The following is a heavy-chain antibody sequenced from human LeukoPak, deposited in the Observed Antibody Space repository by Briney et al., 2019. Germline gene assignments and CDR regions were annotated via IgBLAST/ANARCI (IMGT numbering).Heavy chain of an antibody. CDR3: AKELLVAAAFDY. J-gene: IGHJ4*02. V-gene: IGHV3-30*02. CDR2: IRYDGSNK. D-gene: IGHD6-13*01. Sequence: PGGSLRLSCAASGFTFSSYGMHWVRQAPGKGLEWVAFIRYDGSNKYYADSVKGRFTISRDNSKNTLYLQMNSLRAEDTAVYYCAKELLVAAAFDYWGQGTLVTVSS. CDR1: GFTFSSYG.